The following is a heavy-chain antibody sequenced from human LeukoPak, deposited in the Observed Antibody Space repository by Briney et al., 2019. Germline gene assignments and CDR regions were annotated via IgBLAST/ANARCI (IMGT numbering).Heavy chain of an antibody. CDR2: IIPIFGTA. Sequence: SVKVSCKASGGTFSSYAISWVRQAPGQGLEWMGGIIPIFGTANYAQKFQGRVTITADESTSTAYMELSSLRSEDTAVYYCARAPPGYCSSTSCYSHHYYYYYMDVWGKGTTVTVSS. CDR1: GGTFSSYA. J-gene: IGHJ6*03. D-gene: IGHD2-2*01. V-gene: IGHV1-69*01. CDR3: ARAPPGYCSSTSCYSHHYYYYYMDV.